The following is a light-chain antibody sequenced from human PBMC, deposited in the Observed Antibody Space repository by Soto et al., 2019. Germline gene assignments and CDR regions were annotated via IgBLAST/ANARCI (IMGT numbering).Light chain of an antibody. V-gene: IGKV3-15*01. CDR2: GAS. J-gene: IGKJ1*01. CDR1: QSVRNN. Sequence: EIVMTQSPATLSVSPGERATLSCRASQSVRNNLAWYQQKPGQAPRLLIYGASTRATGIPARFSGSGSGTEFTLTISSLQSEDFALYYCQHYNNWPPAWTFGQGTEGISN. CDR3: QHYNNWPPAWT.